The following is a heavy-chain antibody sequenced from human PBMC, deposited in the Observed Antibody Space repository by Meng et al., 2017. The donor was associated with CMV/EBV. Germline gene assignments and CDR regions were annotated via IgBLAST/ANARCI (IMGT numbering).Heavy chain of an antibody. D-gene: IGHD6-13*01. CDR2: IYYSGST. J-gene: IGHJ6*02. CDR3: ARDRWDSSHDGYYYYYGIDV. Sequence: SETLSLTCTVSGGSISSYYWSWIRQPPGKGLEWIGYIYYSGSTNYNPSLKSRVTISVDTSKNQFSLKLSSVTAADTAVYYCARDRWDSSHDGYYYYYGIDVWGQGTTVTVSS. CDR1: GGSISSYY. V-gene: IGHV4-59*01.